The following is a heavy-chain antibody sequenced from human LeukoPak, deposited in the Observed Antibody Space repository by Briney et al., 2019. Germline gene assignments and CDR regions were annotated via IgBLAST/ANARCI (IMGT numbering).Heavy chain of an antibody. CDR3: ARGPPWYFDL. Sequence: GGSLRLSCSASGFSFSSYEMNWVRQAPGKGLEWVSGISPGADITYYADSVKGRFTISRDNAKNTLYLQMNSLTAEDTAVYYCARGPPWYFDLWGRGTLVTVSS. V-gene: IGHV3-48*03. CDR2: ISPGADIT. J-gene: IGHJ2*01. CDR1: GFSFSSYE. D-gene: IGHD6-25*01.